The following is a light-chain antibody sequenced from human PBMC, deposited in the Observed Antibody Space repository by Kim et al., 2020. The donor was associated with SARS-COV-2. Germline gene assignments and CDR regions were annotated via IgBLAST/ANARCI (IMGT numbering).Light chain of an antibody. V-gene: IGLV2-18*02. Sequence: QSALTQPPSVSGSPGQSVTISCTGSTSDVGSYNRVSWYQQPPGTAPKLMIYEVNNRPSGVPDRFSGSKSGNTASLTISGLQAEDEADYYCSSYTSSGTLVFGGGTQLTVL. CDR3: SSYTSSGTLV. CDR2: EVN. J-gene: IGLJ2*01. CDR1: TSDVGSYNR.